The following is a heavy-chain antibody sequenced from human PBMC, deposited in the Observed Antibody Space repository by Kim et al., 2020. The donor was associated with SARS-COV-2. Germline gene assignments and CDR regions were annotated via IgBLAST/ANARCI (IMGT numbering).Heavy chain of an antibody. J-gene: IGHJ6*02. Sequence: ADTVKGRFTIAKDNSQNAVYRQMNSLRDEDTGVYYCARDRSRSYSYGMDGWGQGTTVTVSS. V-gene: IGHV3-66*01. CDR3: ARDRSRSYSYGMDG.